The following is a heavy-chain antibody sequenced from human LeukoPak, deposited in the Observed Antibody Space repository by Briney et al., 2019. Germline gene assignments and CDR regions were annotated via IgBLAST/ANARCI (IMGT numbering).Heavy chain of an antibody. V-gene: IGHV4-34*01. CDR1: GGSFSGHY. Sequence: NPSETLSLTCAVYGGSFSGHYWTWIRQAPGKGLEWIGESTHSGSTNYNPSLKSRVTISVDTSKNQFSLKLTSVTAADTAVYHCARGRTGAAALYFWGPGTLVTVSS. D-gene: IGHD2-2*01. J-gene: IGHJ4*02. CDR2: STHSGST. CDR3: ARGRTGAAALYF.